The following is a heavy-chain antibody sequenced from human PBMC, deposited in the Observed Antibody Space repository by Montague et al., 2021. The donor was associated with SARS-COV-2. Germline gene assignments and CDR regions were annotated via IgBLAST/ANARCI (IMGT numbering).Heavy chain of an antibody. V-gene: IGHV4-59*08. D-gene: IGHD3/OR15-3a*01. J-gene: IGHJ4*02. Sequence: SETLSLTCTVSGVSVTDYYWSWIRQPPGKGLEWVGDVFYNKGTNFNPSLKSRVAISVDTSKNQFSLSLTSVTAADTAFYYCVRHPHYDYLNGPPDLWDQGTLVTVSS. CDR2: VFYNKGT. CDR3: VRHPHYDYLNGPPDL. CDR1: GVSVTDYY.